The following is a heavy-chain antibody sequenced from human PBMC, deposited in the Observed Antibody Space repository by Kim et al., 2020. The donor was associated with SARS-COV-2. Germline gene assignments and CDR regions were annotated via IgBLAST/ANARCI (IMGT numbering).Heavy chain of an antibody. J-gene: IGHJ6*02. D-gene: IGHD2-15*01. CDR3: AKGSCSGGSCYYQMDV. CDR2: ISGSGGST. CDR1: GFTFSSYA. V-gene: IGHV3-23*01. Sequence: GGSLRLSCAASGFTFSSYAMSWVRQAPGKGLEWVSAISGSGGSTYYADSVKGRFTISRDNSKNTLYLQMNSLRAEDTAVYYCAKGSCSGGSCYYQMDVWGQGTTVTVSS.